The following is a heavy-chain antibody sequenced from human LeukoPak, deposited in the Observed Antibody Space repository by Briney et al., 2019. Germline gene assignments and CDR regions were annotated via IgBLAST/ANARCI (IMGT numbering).Heavy chain of an antibody. Sequence: SGTLSLTCAVSGGSISSSNWWSWVRQPPGKGLECIGEIYHSGSTNYNPSLKSRVTMSVDTSKNQFSLKLSSVTAADTAVYYCARGMVRGVIIWLDPWGPGTLVTVSS. CDR1: GGSISSSNW. V-gene: IGHV4-4*02. J-gene: IGHJ5*02. D-gene: IGHD3-10*01. CDR2: IYHSGST. CDR3: ARGMVRGVIIWLDP.